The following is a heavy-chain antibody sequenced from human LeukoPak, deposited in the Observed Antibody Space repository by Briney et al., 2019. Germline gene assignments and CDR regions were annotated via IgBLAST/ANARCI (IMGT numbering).Heavy chain of an antibody. D-gene: IGHD2-15*01. CDR3: ARRYCSGGTCYFDY. CDR2: IYPADSDT. Sequence: GESLKISCQVSGYTFTSSWIGWLRQMPGKGLEWMGIIYPADSDTRYKPSFEGQVTISADKSISTAYLQWSSLKASDTAMYYCARRYCSGGTCYFDYWGQGTLVTVSS. V-gene: IGHV5-51*01. CDR1: GYTFTSSW. J-gene: IGHJ4*02.